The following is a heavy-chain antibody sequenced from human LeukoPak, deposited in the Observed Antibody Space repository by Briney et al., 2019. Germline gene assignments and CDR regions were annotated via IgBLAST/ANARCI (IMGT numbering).Heavy chain of an antibody. Sequence: GGSLRLSCAASGFTFSSYGMHWVRQAPGKGLEWVAVISYDGSNKYYADSVKGRFTISRDNSKNTLYLQMNSLRAEDTAVFYCAKDYWTGYYKSFDYWGQGTLVTVSS. D-gene: IGHD3/OR15-3a*01. CDR1: GFTFSSYG. V-gene: IGHV3-30*18. CDR2: ISYDGSNK. CDR3: AKDYWTGYYKSFDY. J-gene: IGHJ4*02.